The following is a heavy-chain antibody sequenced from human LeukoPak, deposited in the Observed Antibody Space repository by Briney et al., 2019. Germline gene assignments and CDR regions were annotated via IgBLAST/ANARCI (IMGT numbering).Heavy chain of an antibody. CDR2: ISSSSSYI. Sequence: GGSLRLSCAASGFTFSSYSMNWVRQAPGKGLEWVSSISSSSSYIYYADSVKGRFTISRDNAKNSLYLQMNSLRAEDTAVYYCARDLSGVAAAGNFDYWGQGALVTVSS. CDR3: ARDLSGVAAAGNFDY. V-gene: IGHV3-21*01. D-gene: IGHD6-13*01. J-gene: IGHJ4*02. CDR1: GFTFSSYS.